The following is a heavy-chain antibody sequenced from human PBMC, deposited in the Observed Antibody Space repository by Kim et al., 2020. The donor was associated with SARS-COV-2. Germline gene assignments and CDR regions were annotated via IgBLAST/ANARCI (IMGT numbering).Heavy chain of an antibody. D-gene: IGHD2-2*01. CDR2: IYPGDSDT. CDR1: GYSFTSYW. J-gene: IGHJ4*02. Sequence: GESLKISCKGSGYSFTSYWIGWVRQMPGKGLEWMGIIYPGDSDTRYSPSFQGQVTISADKSISTAYLQWSSLKASDTAMYYCARHSAAQGYCSSTSCYPDDYWGQGTLVTVSS. V-gene: IGHV5-51*01. CDR3: ARHSAAQGYCSSTSCYPDDY.